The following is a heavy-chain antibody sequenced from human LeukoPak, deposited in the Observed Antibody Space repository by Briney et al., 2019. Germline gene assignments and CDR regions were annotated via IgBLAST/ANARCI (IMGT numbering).Heavy chain of an antibody. J-gene: IGHJ6*02. CDR1: GLTISDYW. Sequence: GGSLRLSCVASGLTISDYWMHWVRQVPGKGLVWVSRINNDGSSTRYAESVKGRFTISKDNAKNTLYLQMNSLRAEDTAVYYCARGIQLWLPLSGMDVWGQGTTVTVSS. CDR2: INNDGSST. CDR3: ARGIQLWLPLSGMDV. D-gene: IGHD5-18*01. V-gene: IGHV3-74*01.